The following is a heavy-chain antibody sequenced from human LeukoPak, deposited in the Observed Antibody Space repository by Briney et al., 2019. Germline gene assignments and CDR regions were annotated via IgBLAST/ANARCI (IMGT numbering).Heavy chain of an antibody. CDR2: INWNGGST. J-gene: IGHJ6*03. V-gene: IGHV3-20*04. D-gene: IGHD2-8*01. Sequence: GGSLRLSCAASGFTFDDYGMSWVRQAPGKGLEWVSGINWNGGSTGYADSVKGRFTISRDNAKSSLYLQMNSLRAEDTALYYCARRSLIDYYYYLDVWGKGTTVTVSS. CDR3: ARRSLIDYYYYLDV. CDR1: GFTFDDYG.